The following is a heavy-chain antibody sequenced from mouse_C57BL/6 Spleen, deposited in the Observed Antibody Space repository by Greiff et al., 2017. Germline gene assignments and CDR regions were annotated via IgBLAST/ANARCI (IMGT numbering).Heavy chain of an antibody. CDR3: ARSRGLGYGNSWYFDV. V-gene: IGHV1-76*01. CDR1: GYTFTDYY. CDR2: IYPGSGNT. D-gene: IGHD2-1*01. J-gene: IGHJ1*03. Sequence: QVQLQQSGAELVRPGASVKLSCKASGYTFTDYYINWVKQRPGQGLEWIARIYPGSGNTYYNEKFKGKATLTAEKSSSTAYMQLSSLTSEDSAVYFCARSRGLGYGNSWYFDVWGTGTTVTVSS.